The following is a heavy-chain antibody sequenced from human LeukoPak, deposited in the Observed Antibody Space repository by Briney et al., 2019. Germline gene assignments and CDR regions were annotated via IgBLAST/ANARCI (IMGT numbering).Heavy chain of an antibody. Sequence: SETLSLTCAVSSGSISSSIYYWGWIRQPPGKGLEWIGTIYYTGSTYLNPSLKSRVTISVDTSRNQFSLKLSFATAADTAVYYCARGFRGSIPADYYFYYYMDVWGKGTRSPSP. CDR2: IYYTGST. CDR3: ARGFRGSIPADYYFYYYMDV. V-gene: IGHV4-39*01. D-gene: IGHD2-2*01. CDR1: SGSISSSIYY. J-gene: IGHJ6*03.